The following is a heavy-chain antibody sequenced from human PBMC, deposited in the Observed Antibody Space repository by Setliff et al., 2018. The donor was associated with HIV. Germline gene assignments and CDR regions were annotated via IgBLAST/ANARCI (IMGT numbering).Heavy chain of an antibody. D-gene: IGHD3-3*01. CDR2: IHHTGST. J-gene: IGHJ4*01. Sequence: SETLSLTCTVSGASISTTTYYWGWIRQPPGKGLEWIGFIHHTGSTVSNPSLKSRVTILMDLSRNQLSLHLASVTTADTAVYFCAPGEGVASTYYHDWGQGTQVTVSS. CDR3: APGEGVASTYYHD. CDR1: GASISTTTYY. V-gene: IGHV4-61*05.